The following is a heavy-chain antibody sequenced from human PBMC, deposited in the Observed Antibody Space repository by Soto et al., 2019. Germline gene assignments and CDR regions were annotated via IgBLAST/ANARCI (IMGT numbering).Heavy chain of an antibody. CDR1: GYTFTSYD. CDR3: ARGAIRDYGSGSYYNRHWFDP. J-gene: IGHJ5*02. D-gene: IGHD3-10*01. Sequence: ASVKVSCKASGYTFTSYDINWVRQATGQGLEWMGWMNPNSGNTGYAQKFQGRVTMTRNTSISTAYMGLGSLGSEDTAVYYCARGAIRDYGSGSYYNRHWFDPWGQGTLVTVSS. CDR2: MNPNSGNT. V-gene: IGHV1-8*01.